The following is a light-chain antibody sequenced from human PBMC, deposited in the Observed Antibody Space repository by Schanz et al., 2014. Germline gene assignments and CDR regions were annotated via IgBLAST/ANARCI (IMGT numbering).Light chain of an antibody. CDR1: QSVSSNY. J-gene: IGKJ3*01. Sequence: EIVLTQSPSTLSLSPGEGVTLSCRASQSVSSNYLAWYQQKPGQAPRLLIYGASTRATGIPARFSGSGSGTEFTLTISSLQSEDFAVYYCQQRSDWPPIFTFGPGTTVHLK. CDR3: QQRSDWPPIFT. V-gene: IGKV3D-20*02. CDR2: GAS.